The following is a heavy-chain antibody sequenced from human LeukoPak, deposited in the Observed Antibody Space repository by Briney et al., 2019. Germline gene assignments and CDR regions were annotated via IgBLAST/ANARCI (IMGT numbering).Heavy chain of an antibody. D-gene: IGHD3-10*01. CDR3: ARVVVRGVIKGLWDY. Sequence: GASVKVSCKASGYTFTGYYMHWVRQAPAQGLEWMGWINPNSGGTNYAQKFQGRVTMTRDTSISTAYMEMSRLRSDDAAVYYCARVVVRGVIKGLWDYWGQGTLVTVSS. CDR2: INPNSGGT. CDR1: GYTFTGYY. V-gene: IGHV1-2*02. J-gene: IGHJ4*02.